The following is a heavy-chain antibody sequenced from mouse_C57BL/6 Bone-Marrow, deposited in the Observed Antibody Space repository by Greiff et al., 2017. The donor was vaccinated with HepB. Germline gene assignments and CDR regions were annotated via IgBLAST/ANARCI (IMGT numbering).Heavy chain of an antibody. V-gene: IGHV1-69*01. CDR1: GYTFTSYW. J-gene: IGHJ4*01. CDR2: IDPSDSYT. CDR3: ARGEYYGVFFMDY. D-gene: IGHD1-1*01. Sequence: QVQLQHPGAELVMPGASVKLSCKASGYTFTSYWMHWVKQRPGQGLEWIGEIDPSDSYTNYNQKFKGKSTLTVDKSSSTAYMQLSSPTSEDSAVYYCARGEYYGVFFMDYWGQGTSVTVSS.